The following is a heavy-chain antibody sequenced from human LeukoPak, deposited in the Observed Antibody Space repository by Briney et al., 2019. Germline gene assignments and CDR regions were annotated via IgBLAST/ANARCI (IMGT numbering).Heavy chain of an antibody. CDR2: INHSGST. CDR3: ASFSSSWRGSWFGP. CDR1: GGSFSGYY. D-gene: IGHD6-13*01. J-gene: IGHJ5*02. Sequence: ASETLSLTCAVYGGSFSGYYWSWIRQPPGKGLEWIGEINHSGSTNYNPSLKSRVTISVDTSKNQFSLKLSSVTAADTAVYYCASFSSSWRGSWFGPWGQGTLVTVSS. V-gene: IGHV4-34*01.